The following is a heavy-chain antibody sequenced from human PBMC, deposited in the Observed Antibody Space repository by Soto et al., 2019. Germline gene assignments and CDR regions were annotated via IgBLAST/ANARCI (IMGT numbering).Heavy chain of an antibody. CDR3: ARYYYDSSGYYYENY. CDR2: INPNSGGT. D-gene: IGHD3-22*01. V-gene: IGHV1-2*02. Sequence: VASVKVSCKASGYTFTGYYMHWVRQAPGQGLEWMGWINPNSGGTNYAQKFQGRVTMTRDTSISTAYMELSRLRSDDTAVYYCARYYYDSSGYYYENYWGQGTLVTVSS. CDR1: GYTFTGYY. J-gene: IGHJ4*02.